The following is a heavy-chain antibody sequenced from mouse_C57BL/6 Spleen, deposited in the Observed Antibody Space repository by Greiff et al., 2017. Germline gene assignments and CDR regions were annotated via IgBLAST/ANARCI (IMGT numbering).Heavy chain of an antibody. Sequence: EVKLMESGPGLVKPSQSLSLTCSVTGYSITSGYYWNWIRQFPGNKLEWMGYISYDGSNNYNPSLKNRIAITRDTSKNQFFLKLNSVTTEDTATYYCARGGLDGYYYAMDYWGQGTSVTVSS. CDR2: ISYDGSN. D-gene: IGHD2-3*01. J-gene: IGHJ4*01. CDR3: ARGGLDGYYYAMDY. CDR1: GYSITSGYY. V-gene: IGHV3-6*01.